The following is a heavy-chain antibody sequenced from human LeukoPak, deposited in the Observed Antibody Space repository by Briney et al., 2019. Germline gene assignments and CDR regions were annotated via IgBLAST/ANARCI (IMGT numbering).Heavy chain of an antibody. V-gene: IGHV4-34*01. CDR3: ARGWRRLYYDSSGYFNFDY. CDR2: INHSGST. D-gene: IGHD3-22*01. J-gene: IGHJ4*02. Sequence: SETLSLTCAVYGGAFSGYYWSWIRQPPGKGLEWIGEINHSGSTNYNPSLKSRVTISVDTSKNQFSLKLSSVTAADTAVYYCARGWRRLYYDSSGYFNFDYWGQGTLVTVSS. CDR1: GGAFSGYY.